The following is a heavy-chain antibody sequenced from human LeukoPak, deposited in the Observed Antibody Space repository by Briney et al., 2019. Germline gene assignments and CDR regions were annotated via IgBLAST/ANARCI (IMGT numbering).Heavy chain of an antibody. J-gene: IGHJ4*02. D-gene: IGHD3-10*01. CDR3: ARGGFFGSGSLFDS. Sequence: SETLSLTCSVSGGSVSSGGSYWTWIRQRPGKGLEWIGYIYYSGFTFYSPSLKTRFFISLDTSENQVSLKVNSVTAADTAVYYCARGGFFGSGSLFDSWGQGTLVTVSS. CDR1: GGSVSSGGSY. V-gene: IGHV4-31*03. CDR2: IYYSGFT.